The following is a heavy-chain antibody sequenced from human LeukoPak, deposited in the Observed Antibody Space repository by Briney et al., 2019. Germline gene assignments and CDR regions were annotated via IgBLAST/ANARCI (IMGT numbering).Heavy chain of an antibody. CDR2: INPNSGGT. J-gene: IGHJ4*02. CDR1: GYTFTGYY. Sequence: ASVTVSCKASGYTFTGYYMHWVRQAPGQGLEWMGWINPNSGGTNYAQKFQGRVTMTRDTSISTAYMELSRLRSDDTAVYYCARSMIVVVTVGLDYWGQGTLVTVSS. D-gene: IGHD3-22*01. CDR3: ARSMIVVVTVGLDY. V-gene: IGHV1-2*02.